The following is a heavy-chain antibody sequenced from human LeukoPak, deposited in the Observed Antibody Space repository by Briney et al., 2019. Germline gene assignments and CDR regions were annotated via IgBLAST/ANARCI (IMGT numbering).Heavy chain of an antibody. V-gene: IGHV3-23*01. CDR1: GFTFSSYA. J-gene: IGHJ6*02. CDR3: AKDQELWFEPIYYYYGMDV. D-gene: IGHD3-10*01. CDR2: ISGSGGST. Sequence: GGSLRLSCAASGFTFSSYAMSWVRQAPGKGLEWVSAISGSGGSTYYAASVKGRLTISRDNSKNTLYLQMNSLRAEDTAVCYCAKDQELWFEPIYYYYGMDVWGQGTTVTVSS.